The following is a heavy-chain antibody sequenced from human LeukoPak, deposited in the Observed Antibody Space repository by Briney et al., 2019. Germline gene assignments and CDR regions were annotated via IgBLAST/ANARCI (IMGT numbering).Heavy chain of an antibody. J-gene: IGHJ5*02. CDR2: ISYDGSNK. Sequence: GGSLRLSCAASGFTFSSYAMHWVRQAPGKGLEWVAVISYDGSNKYYADSVKGRFTISRDNSKNTLYLQMNSLRAEDTAVYYCARDDCSSTSCYGWFDPWGQGTLATVSS. CDR1: GFTFSSYA. CDR3: ARDDCSSTSCYGWFDP. V-gene: IGHV3-30*04. D-gene: IGHD2-2*01.